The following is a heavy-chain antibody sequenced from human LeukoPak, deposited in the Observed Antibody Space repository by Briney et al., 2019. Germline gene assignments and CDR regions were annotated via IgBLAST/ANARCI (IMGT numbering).Heavy chain of an antibody. Sequence: QSGGSLRLSCAASGFTFSSYAMSWVRQAPGKGLEWVSAISGSGGSTYYADSVKGRFTISRDNSKNTLYLQMNSLRAEDTAVYYCAKDKVPYGSGSYYLFDYWGQGTLVTVSS. CDR3: AKDKVPYGSGSYYLFDY. V-gene: IGHV3-23*01. CDR2: ISGSGGST. CDR1: GFTFSSYA. J-gene: IGHJ4*02. D-gene: IGHD3-10*01.